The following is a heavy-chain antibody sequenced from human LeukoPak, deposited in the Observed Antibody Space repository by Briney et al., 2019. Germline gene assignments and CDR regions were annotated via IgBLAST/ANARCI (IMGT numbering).Heavy chain of an antibody. D-gene: IGHD6-19*01. V-gene: IGHV1-2*02. CDR3: ARRRSEEFDFDC. CDR1: GYTLNGYY. J-gene: IGHJ4*02. CDR2: INPNSGDT. Sequence: ASVKVSCKASGYTLNGYYMQWVRQAPRLGLEWMGWINPNSGDTNYAQKFQGRITMTRDTSVSTAYMELRSLRSDDTAVYYCARRRSEEFDFDCWGQGTLVTVSS.